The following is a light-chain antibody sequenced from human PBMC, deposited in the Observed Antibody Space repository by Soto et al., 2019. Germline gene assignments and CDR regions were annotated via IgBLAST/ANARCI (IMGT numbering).Light chain of an antibody. CDR3: QQRSNWPPVT. Sequence: EIVLTQSPATLSLSPGERATLSCRASQSVSSYLAWYQQKVGQAPRLLIYGASSRATGIPARFSGSGSGTEFTLTISSLQSEDFAVYYCQQRSNWPPVTFGQGTRLEIK. CDR2: GAS. V-gene: IGKV3-11*01. J-gene: IGKJ5*01. CDR1: QSVSSY.